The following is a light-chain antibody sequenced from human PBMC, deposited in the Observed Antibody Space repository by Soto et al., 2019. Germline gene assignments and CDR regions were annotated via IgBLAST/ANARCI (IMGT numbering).Light chain of an antibody. CDR3: QQYWGT. CDR1: QSIGTW. Sequence: DIQMTQSPSTLSAFVGDRVTMTCRASQSIGTWLAWYQQKPGKAPKLLIYGGSSLESGGPSRFSGSGSGTEFTLTIRSLQPEDVATYYCQQYWGTFGQGTKVEIK. CDR2: GGS. J-gene: IGKJ1*01. V-gene: IGKV1-5*01.